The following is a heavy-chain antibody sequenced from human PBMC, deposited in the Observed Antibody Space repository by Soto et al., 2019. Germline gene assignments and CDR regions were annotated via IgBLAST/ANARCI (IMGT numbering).Heavy chain of an antibody. CDR1: GFTFSSYA. J-gene: IGHJ4*02. CDR3: ARSRWELRDFDY. Sequence: GGSLRLSCAASGFTFSSYAMSWVRQAPGKGLEWVSAISGSGGSTYYADSVKGRFTISRDNSKNMLYLQMNSLGAEDTAVYYCARSRWELRDFDYWGQGTLVTVSS. CDR2: ISGSGGST. D-gene: IGHD1-26*01. V-gene: IGHV3-23*01.